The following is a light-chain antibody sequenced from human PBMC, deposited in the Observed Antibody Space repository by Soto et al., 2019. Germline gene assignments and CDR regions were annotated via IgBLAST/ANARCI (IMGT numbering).Light chain of an antibody. CDR1: QSISSY. J-gene: IGKJ2*01. CDR3: QQSYSTRLMYT. CDR2: AAS. V-gene: IGKV1-39*01. Sequence: DIQMTQSPSSLSASVGDSVTITCRASQSISSYLNWYQQKPGKAPKLLIYAASSLQSGVPSRFSGSGSGTDFTLTISSLQPEDFATYYCQQSYSTRLMYTFGQGTKVDIK.